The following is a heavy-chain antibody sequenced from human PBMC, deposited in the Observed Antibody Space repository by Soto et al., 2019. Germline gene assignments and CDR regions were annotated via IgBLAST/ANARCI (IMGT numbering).Heavy chain of an antibody. J-gene: IGHJ3*01. V-gene: IGHV3-53*01. D-gene: IGHD1-1*01. CDR3: ATWHEREHAFDV. Sequence: DVQLVESGGGLIQPGESLRLSCAAFGLTISGKKIVALGRPAPREGLGLVAARYGVGGSFYADSVKGRFTTSSDTSKNTVYLQMNDLRPDDTAVYYCATWHEREHAFDVWGQVTTVSISS. CDR1: GLTISGKK. CDR2: RYGVGGS.